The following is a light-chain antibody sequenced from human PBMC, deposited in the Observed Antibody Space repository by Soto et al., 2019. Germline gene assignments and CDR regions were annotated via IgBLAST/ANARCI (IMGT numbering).Light chain of an antibody. Sequence: QSALTQPASVSGSPGQSVTISCTGTSSDVGGYNYVSWYQQHPAKAPKLIIYEVSNRPSGVSNRFSGSKSGNTASLTISWLQAEDEADYYCSSYTSSSTRVFGGGTKVTVL. CDR2: EVS. CDR3: SSYTSSSTRV. CDR1: SSDVGGYNY. V-gene: IGLV2-14*01. J-gene: IGLJ2*01.